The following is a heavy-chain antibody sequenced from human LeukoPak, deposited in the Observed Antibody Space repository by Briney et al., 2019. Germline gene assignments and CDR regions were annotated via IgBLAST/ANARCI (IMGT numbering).Heavy chain of an antibody. D-gene: IGHD3-22*01. V-gene: IGHV3-23*01. Sequence: GGSLRLSCAVSGITLSNYGMSWVRQAPGKGLEWVAGMCDSGGRTSYADSVKGRFTISRDNPKNTLYRQMNSLRAEDTAVYFCANRGVVSRVILVGFHKEAYYFDSWGQGALVTVSS. J-gene: IGHJ4*02. CDR1: GITLSNYG. CDR3: ANRGVVSRVILVGFHKEAYYFDS. CDR2: MCDSGGRT.